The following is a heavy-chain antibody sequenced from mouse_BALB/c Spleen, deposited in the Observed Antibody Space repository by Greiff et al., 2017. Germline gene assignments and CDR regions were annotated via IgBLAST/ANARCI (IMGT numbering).Heavy chain of an antibody. Sequence: SGAELVKPGASVKLSCTASGFNIKDTYMHWVKQRPEQGLEWIGRIDPANGNTKYDPKFQGKATITADTSSNTAYLQLSSLTSEDTAVYYCARSLYGDDDEGFDYWGQGTTLTVSS. D-gene: IGHD2-2*01. J-gene: IGHJ2*01. CDR2: IDPANGNT. CDR1: GFNIKDTY. CDR3: ARSLYGDDDEGFDY. V-gene: IGHV14-3*02.